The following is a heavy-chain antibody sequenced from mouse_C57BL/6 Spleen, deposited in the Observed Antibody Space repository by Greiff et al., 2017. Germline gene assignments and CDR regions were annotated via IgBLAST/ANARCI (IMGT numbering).Heavy chain of an antibody. CDR3: ARSLRGDYAMDY. Sequence: EVQLQESGGGLVQPGGSLSLSCAASGFTFTDYYMSWVRQPPGKALEWLGFIRNKANGYTTEYSASVKGRFTISRDNSQSILYLQMNALRAEDSATYYCARSLRGDYAMDYWGQGTSVTVSS. D-gene: IGHD3-3*01. CDR1: GFTFTDYY. V-gene: IGHV7-3*01. CDR2: IRNKANGYTT. J-gene: IGHJ4*01.